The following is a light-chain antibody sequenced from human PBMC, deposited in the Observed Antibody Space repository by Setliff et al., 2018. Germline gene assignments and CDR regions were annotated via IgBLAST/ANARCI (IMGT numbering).Light chain of an antibody. V-gene: IGLV2-8*01. CDR1: SRDIGAYNS. CDR3: SSYAGSNNYV. Sequence: QSALTQPPSASGSPGQSLTISCTGTSRDIGAYNSVSWYQQHPGKAPKLLIYEVTKRPSGVPDRFSGSKSGNTASLTVSGLQAEDEADYYCSSYAGSNNYVFGTGTKVTVL. CDR2: EVT. J-gene: IGLJ1*01.